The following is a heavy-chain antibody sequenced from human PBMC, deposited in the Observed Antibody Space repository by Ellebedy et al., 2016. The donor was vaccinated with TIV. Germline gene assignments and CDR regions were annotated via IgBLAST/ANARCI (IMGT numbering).Heavy chain of an antibody. CDR2: ISRDGSEI. CDR1: GFSFSTYG. D-gene: IGHD3-22*01. J-gene: IGHJ4*02. V-gene: IGHV3-30*03. Sequence: PGGSLRLSCAASGFSFSTYGMHWVRQAPGKGLEWVAVISRDGSEIYYVDSVEGRFTISRDNSKYTLYLQLSSLRPEDTAVYYCVRYYDASGWHVPLGLWGQGTLVTVSS. CDR3: VRYYDASGWHVPLGL.